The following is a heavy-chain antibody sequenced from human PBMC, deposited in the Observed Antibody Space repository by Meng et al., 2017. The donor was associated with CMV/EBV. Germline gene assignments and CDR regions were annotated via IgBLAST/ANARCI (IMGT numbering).Heavy chain of an antibody. J-gene: IGHJ4*02. Sequence: GESLKISCAASGFTFSSYSMNWVRQAPGKGLEWVSSISSSSYIYYADSVKGRFTISRDNAKNSLYLQMNSLRAEDTAVYYCARALLLYSSSSPGYWGQGTLVTVSS. D-gene: IGHD6-6*01. CDR1: GFTFSSYS. CDR2: ISSSSYI. V-gene: IGHV3-21*01. CDR3: ARALLLYSSSSPGY.